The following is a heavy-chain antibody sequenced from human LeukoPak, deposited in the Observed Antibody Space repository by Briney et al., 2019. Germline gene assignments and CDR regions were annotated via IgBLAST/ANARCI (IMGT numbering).Heavy chain of an antibody. CDR1: GFTFSSYG. D-gene: IGHD4-17*01. Sequence: QPGGSLRLSCAASGFTFSSYGMHWVRQAPGKGLEWVAVISYDGSNKYYADSVKGRFTISRDNSKNTLYLQMNSLRAEDTAVYYCAKPSGDTYYFDYWGQGTLVTVSS. CDR2: ISYDGSNK. J-gene: IGHJ4*02. CDR3: AKPSGDTYYFDY. V-gene: IGHV3-30*18.